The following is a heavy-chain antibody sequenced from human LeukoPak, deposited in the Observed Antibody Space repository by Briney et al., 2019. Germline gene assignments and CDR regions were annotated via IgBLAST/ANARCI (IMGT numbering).Heavy chain of an antibody. D-gene: IGHD6-13*01. CDR1: GFTFSSYD. V-gene: IGHV3-13*01. CDR2: IGTAGDT. CDR3: ARGLSIAAAGDWYFDL. J-gene: IGHJ2*01. Sequence: GGSLRLSCAASGFTFSSYDMHWVRQATGKGLEWVSAIGTAGDTYYPGSVKGRFTISRENAKNSLYLQMNSLRAGDTAVYYCARGLSIAAAGDWYFDLWGRGTLVTVSS.